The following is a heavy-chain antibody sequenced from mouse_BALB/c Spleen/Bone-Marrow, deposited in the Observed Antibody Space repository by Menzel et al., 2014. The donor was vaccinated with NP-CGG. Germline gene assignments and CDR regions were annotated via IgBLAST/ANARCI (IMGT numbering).Heavy chain of an antibody. CDR3: ARRADSSGYVDAMDY. V-gene: IGHV1S137*01. CDR1: GYTFTDYA. J-gene: IGHJ4*01. CDR2: ISTYYGDA. Sequence: QVHVKQSGVELVRPGVSVKISCKGSGYTFTDYAMHWVKQSHAKSLVWIGVISTYYGDASYNQKFKVKATMTVDKSSSTAYMELARLTAEDSAIYYCARRADSSGYVDAMDYWGHGTSVTISS. D-gene: IGHD3-2*02.